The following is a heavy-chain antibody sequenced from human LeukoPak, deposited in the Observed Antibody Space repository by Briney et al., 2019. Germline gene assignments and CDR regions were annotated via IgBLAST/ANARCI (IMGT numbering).Heavy chain of an antibody. CDR2: ISSSGSTI. J-gene: IGHJ3*02. CDR3: ARVEGYSKNDAFDI. CDR1: GFTFSDYY. Sequence: GGSLRLSCAASGFTFSDYYMSWIRQAPGKGLEWVSYISSSGSTIYYADSVKGRFTISRDNAKNSLYLQMNSLGAEDTAVYYCARVEGYSKNDAFDIWGQGTMVTVSS. D-gene: IGHD1-1*01. V-gene: IGHV3-11*01.